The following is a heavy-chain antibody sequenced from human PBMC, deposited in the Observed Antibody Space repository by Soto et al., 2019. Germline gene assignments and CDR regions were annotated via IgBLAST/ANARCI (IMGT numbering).Heavy chain of an antibody. J-gene: IGHJ4*02. CDR1: GYTFTSYG. V-gene: IGHV1-18*01. CDR2: ISAYNGNT. CDR3: ARDSVGGRRTPDFDY. Sequence: ASVKVSCKASGYTFTSYGISWVRQAPGQGLEWMGWISAYNGNTNHAQKLQGRVTMTTDTSTSTAYMELRSLRSDDTAVYYCARDSVGGRRTPDFDYWGQGTLVTVSS. D-gene: IGHD2-15*01.